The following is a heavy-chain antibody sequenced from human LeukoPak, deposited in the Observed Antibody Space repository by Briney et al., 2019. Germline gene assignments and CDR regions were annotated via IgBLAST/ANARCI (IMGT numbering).Heavy chain of an antibody. D-gene: IGHD4-23*01. J-gene: IGHJ6*02. CDR1: GFTFSSYG. CDR3: AKRSGGRTTVEWGGYYGMDV. Sequence: GRSLRLSCAASGFTFSSYGMHWVRQAPGKGLEWVEVISYDGSNKYYADSVKGRFTISRDNSKNTLYLQMNSLRAEDTAVYYCAKRSGGRTTVEWGGYYGMDVWGQGTTVTISS. CDR2: ISYDGSNK. V-gene: IGHV3-30*18.